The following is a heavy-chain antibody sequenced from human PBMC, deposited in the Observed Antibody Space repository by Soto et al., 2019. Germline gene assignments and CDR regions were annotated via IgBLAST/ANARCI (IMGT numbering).Heavy chain of an antibody. J-gene: IGHJ4*02. CDR3: ATFQHTVEPNFDY. Sequence: ASVKVSCKVSGYTLTELSIHWVRQAPGKGLEWMGGFDPEDGETIYAQKFQGRVTMTEDTSTDTAYMELSSLRSEDTAVYYCATFQHTVEPNFDYWGQGTLVTVSS. CDR1: GYTLTELS. CDR2: FDPEDGET. V-gene: IGHV1-24*01. D-gene: IGHD1-1*01.